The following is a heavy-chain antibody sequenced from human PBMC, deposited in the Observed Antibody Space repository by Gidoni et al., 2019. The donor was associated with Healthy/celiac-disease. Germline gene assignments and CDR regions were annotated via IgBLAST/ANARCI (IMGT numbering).Heavy chain of an antibody. CDR2: ISGSGGST. CDR3: ASDIVVVVAATNY. J-gene: IGHJ4*02. CDR1: GFTFSSDA. V-gene: IGHV3-23*01. D-gene: IGHD2-15*01. Sequence: EVQLLESGGGLVQPGGSLRLSCAASGFTFSSDAMSWVRQAPGKGLEWFSAISGSGGSTYYADSVKGRFTISRDNSKNTLYLQMNSLRAEDTAVYYCASDIVVVVAATNYWGQGTLVTVSS.